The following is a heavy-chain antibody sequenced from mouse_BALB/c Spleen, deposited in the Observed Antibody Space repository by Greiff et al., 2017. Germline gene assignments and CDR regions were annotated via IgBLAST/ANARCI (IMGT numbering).Heavy chain of an antibody. CDR2: IYPGDGDT. Sequence: VQLQQSGAELARPGASVKLSCKASGYTFTSYWMQWVKQRPGQGLEWIGAIYPGDGDTRYTQKFKGKATLTADKSSSTAYMQLSSLASEDSAVYYCARGDGNYEGAMDYWGQGTSVTVSS. D-gene: IGHD2-1*01. CDR1: GYTFTSYW. V-gene: IGHV1-87*01. J-gene: IGHJ4*01. CDR3: ARGDGNYEGAMDY.